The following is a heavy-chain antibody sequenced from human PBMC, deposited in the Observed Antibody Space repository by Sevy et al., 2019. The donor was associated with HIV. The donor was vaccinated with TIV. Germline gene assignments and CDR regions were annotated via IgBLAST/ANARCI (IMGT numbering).Heavy chain of an antibody. CDR2: ISPDSGGT. CDR3: ARDRTAAAHDY. Sequence: ASVKVSCKASGYTFTGYYMHWVRQAPGQGLEWMGRISPDSGGTNYAQKFQGRVTMTGDKSISTAYMELGRLRSDDTAVYYCARDRTAAAHDYWGQGTLVTVSS. D-gene: IGHD2-2*01. V-gene: IGHV1-2*06. CDR1: GYTFTGYY. J-gene: IGHJ4*02.